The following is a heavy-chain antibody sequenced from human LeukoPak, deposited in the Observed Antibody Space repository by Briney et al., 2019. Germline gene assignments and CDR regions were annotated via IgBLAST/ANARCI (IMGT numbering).Heavy chain of an antibody. CDR1: GYTFTSYD. J-gene: IGHJ5*02. CDR3: ARGPLVRLPSSFDP. V-gene: IGHV1-8*01. D-gene: IGHD3-16*02. CDR2: MNPNSGNT. Sequence: ASVKVSCKASGYTFTSYDINWVRQAPGQGLEWMGWMNPNSGNTGSAQRFQGRITMTRDTSISTAYMELSSLRSEDTAVYYCARGPLVRLPSSFDPWGQGTLVTVSS.